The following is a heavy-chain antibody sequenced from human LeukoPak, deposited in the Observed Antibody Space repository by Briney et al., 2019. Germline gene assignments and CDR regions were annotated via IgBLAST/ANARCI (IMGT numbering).Heavy chain of an antibody. J-gene: IGHJ4*02. CDR3: ARIIDNWNDLYYFDY. V-gene: IGHV4-30-4*01. CDR2: IYYSGST. CDR1: GGSISSGDYY. D-gene: IGHD1-20*01. Sequence: SETLSLTCTVSGGSISSGDYYWSWIRQPPGKGLEWIGYIYYSGSTYYNPSLKSRVTISVDTTKNQFSLKLSSVTAADTAVYYCARIIDNWNDLYYFDYWGQGTLVTVSS.